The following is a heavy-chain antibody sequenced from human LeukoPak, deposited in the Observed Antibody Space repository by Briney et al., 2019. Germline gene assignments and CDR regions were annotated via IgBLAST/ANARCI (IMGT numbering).Heavy chain of an antibody. CDR2: IEGDGTGT. Sequence: PGGSLRLSCAASAFTFSNYVMSWARQAPGKGLEWVSSIEGDGTGTHYADSVKGRFTISRDNSKNTLFLQMNSLRAEDTAVYYCAKDLITRNGVYDAFDIRGQGTVVTVSS. V-gene: IGHV3-23*01. D-gene: IGHD1-1*01. J-gene: IGHJ3*02. CDR1: AFTFSNYV. CDR3: AKDLITRNGVYDAFDI.